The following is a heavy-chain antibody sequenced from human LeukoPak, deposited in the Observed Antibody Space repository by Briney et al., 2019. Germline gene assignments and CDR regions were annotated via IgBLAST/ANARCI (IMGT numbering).Heavy chain of an antibody. CDR1: GFTVSGNQ. V-gene: IGHV3-53*01. CDR2: IYSGGST. J-gene: IGHJ4*02. D-gene: IGHD2-2*01. Sequence: GGSLRLSCAASGFTVSGNQMNWARQAPGRGLEWVSTIYSGGSTFYADSVKGRFTISRDNAKNSLHLQMNSLRAEDTAVYYCARERSVVEWGQGTLVTVSS. CDR3: ARERSVVE.